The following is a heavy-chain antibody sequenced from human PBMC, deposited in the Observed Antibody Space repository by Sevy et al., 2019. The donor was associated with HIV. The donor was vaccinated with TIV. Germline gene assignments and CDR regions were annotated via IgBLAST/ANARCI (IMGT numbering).Heavy chain of an antibody. Sequence: GGSLRLSCAASGFTFNTYAMSWVRQAPGKGLEWVSGISGSSWNTYYAGSVKGRFTISRDNSKNTLYLQMDSLRVEDTAVYYCAKESPGYNYDSSGSLDYWGQGTLVTVSS. CDR1: GFTFNTYA. CDR3: AKESPGYNYDSSGSLDY. V-gene: IGHV3-23*01. J-gene: IGHJ4*02. D-gene: IGHD3-22*01. CDR2: ISGSSWNT.